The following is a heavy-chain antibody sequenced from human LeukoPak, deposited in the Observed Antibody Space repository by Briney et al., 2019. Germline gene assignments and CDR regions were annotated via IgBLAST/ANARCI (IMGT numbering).Heavy chain of an antibody. J-gene: IGHJ6*02. CDR1: GFAFSSST. V-gene: IGHV3-64D*06. Sequence: GGSLRLSCSASGFAFSSSTMHLVRQAPGKGLEYVSAISSTGGSTYYTDSVKGRFTISRDNSKNTLYLQMSSLRAEDTAVYYCARDGSDYAFYYYYGMDVWGQGTTVTVSS. D-gene: IGHD4-17*01. CDR3: ARDGSDYAFYYYYGMDV. CDR2: ISSTGGST.